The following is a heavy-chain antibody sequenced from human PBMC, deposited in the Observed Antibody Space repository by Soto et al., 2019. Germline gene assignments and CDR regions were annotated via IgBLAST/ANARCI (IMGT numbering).Heavy chain of an antibody. Sequence: QVQLRQSGPRLARPSGTLSLTCVVSGDSISSTHWWTWVRQTPGTGLEWIGEVYHTGSTKYNPSPKNRVTISLDKSKNQVALNLKSLTAADTAVYYCATLPHRIVVTIGPIPSWGQGTQVTVSS. CDR2: VYHTGST. CDR1: GDSISSTHW. D-gene: IGHD2-21*01. J-gene: IGHJ4*02. V-gene: IGHV4-4*02. CDR3: ATLPHRIVVTIGPIPS.